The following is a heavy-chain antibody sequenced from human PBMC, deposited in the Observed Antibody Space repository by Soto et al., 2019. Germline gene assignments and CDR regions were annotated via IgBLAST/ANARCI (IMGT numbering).Heavy chain of an antibody. V-gene: IGHV4-59*01. D-gene: IGHD2-15*01. CDR3: ARTYDDIGPNSRGNGFDN. CDR2: IYYSGST. J-gene: IGHJ3*02. Sequence: RTYHVCWIRHPPGKGLEWIAYIYYSGSTSYNPSLKSRVTISLDTSKNQFSLKLSSVTAADTAVYYCARTYDDIGPNSRGNGFDNWGLGRTVP. CDR1: RTYH.